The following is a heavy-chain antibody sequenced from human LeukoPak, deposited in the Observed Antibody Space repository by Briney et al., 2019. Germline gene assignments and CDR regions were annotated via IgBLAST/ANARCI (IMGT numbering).Heavy chain of an antibody. CDR3: ARGRRYSSGWYDY. J-gene: IGHJ4*02. CDR1: GYTFTSYD. D-gene: IGHD6-19*01. V-gene: IGHV1-8*01. CDR2: MNPNSGNT. Sequence: ASVKVSCKASGYTFTSYDINWVRQDTGQGLEWMGWMNPNSGNTGYAQKFQGRVTMTRNTSISTAYMELSSLRSEDTGVYYCARGRRYSSGWYDYWGQGGLVSVCS.